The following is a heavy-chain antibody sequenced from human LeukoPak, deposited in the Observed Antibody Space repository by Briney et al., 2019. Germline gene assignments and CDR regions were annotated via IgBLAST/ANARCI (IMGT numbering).Heavy chain of an antibody. CDR2: ISGSGGST. V-gene: IGHV3-23*01. CDR3: AKATMVRGFPPDY. D-gene: IGHD3-10*01. J-gene: IGHJ4*02. CDR1: GFTFSSYA. Sequence: GGSLRLSCAASGFTFSSYAMSWVRQAPGKGLEWVSAISGSGGSTYYADSVKGRFTISRDNSKNTLYLQMSSLRAEDTAVYYCAKATMVRGFPPDYWGQGTLVTVSS.